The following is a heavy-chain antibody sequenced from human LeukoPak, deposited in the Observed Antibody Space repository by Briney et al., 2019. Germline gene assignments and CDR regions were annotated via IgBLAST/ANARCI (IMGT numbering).Heavy chain of an antibody. D-gene: IGHD3-16*02. CDR3: ARDREFRGVIYDFDI. CDR2: INPNTGGT. Sequence: ASVKVSCKASGYTFIDYYFHWVRQAPGQGLEWMGWINPNTGGTNYAQKFQGRVTMTRDTSIRTAYMELSRLTSDNTAVYYCARDREFRGVIYDFDIWGQGTMVTVSS. CDR1: GYTFIDYY. V-gene: IGHV1-2*02. J-gene: IGHJ3*02.